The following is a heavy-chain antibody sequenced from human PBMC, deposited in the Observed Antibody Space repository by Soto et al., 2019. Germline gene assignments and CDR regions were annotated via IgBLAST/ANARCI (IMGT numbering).Heavy chain of an antibody. J-gene: IGHJ5*02. V-gene: IGHV6-1*01. CDR1: GDSVSSNSAA. CDR2: TYYRSKWYN. CDR3: ARVALVAVADLYNWFDP. D-gene: IGHD6-19*01. Sequence: SQTLSLTCAISGDSVSSNSAAWNWIRQSPSRGLEWLGRTYYRSKWYNDYAVSVKSRITINPDTSKNQFSLQLNSVTPVDTAVYYCARVALVAVADLYNWFDPWGQGTLVTVSS.